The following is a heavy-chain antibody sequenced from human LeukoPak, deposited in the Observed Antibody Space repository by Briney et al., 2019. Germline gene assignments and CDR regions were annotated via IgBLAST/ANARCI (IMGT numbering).Heavy chain of an antibody. CDR3: GRDPSARVTIDF. J-gene: IGHJ4*02. Sequence: PGGSLRLSCAASGFTFSNYAMHWVRQAPGKELEWVAIVSHDGRNQYYAESVKGRFTISRDSSKNTVSLQMNSLRAGDSALYYCGRDPSARVTIDFWGQGTLVTVSS. V-gene: IGHV3-30*04. D-gene: IGHD5-24*01. CDR2: VSHDGRNQ. CDR1: GFTFSNYA.